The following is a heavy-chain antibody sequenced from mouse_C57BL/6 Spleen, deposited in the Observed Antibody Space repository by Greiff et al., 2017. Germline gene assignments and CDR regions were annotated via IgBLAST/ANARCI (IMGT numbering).Heavy chain of an antibody. CDR1: GFTFSDYG. CDR3: ARPDLLNYAMDY. CDR2: ISSGSSTI. Sequence: EVKLMASGGGLVKPGGSLKLSCAASGFTFSDYGMHWVRQAPEKGLEWVAYISSGSSTIYYADTVKGRFTISRDNAKNTLFLQMTSLRSEDTAMYYCARPDLLNYAMDYGGQGTSVTVSS. D-gene: IGHD2-1*01. V-gene: IGHV5-17*01. J-gene: IGHJ4*01.